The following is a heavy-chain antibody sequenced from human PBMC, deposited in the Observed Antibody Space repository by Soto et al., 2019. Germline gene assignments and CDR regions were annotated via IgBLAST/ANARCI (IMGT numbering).Heavy chain of an antibody. CDR3: ARDSQLSNYFDY. D-gene: IGHD5-18*01. CDR1: GFTFSSYG. CDR2: IWYDGSNK. Sequence: GGSLRLSCAASGFTFSSYGMHWVRQAPGKGLEWVAVIWYDGSNKYYADSVKGRFTISRDNSKNTLYLQMNSLRAEDTAVYYCARDSQLSNYFDYWGQGTLVTVSS. V-gene: IGHV3-33*01. J-gene: IGHJ4*02.